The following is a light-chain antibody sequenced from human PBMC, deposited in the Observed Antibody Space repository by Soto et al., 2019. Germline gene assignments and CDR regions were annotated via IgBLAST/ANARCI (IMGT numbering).Light chain of an antibody. CDR3: QQYNNWYT. CDR1: QSVSSN. V-gene: IGKV3-15*01. Sequence: EIVMTQSPATLSVSPGERATLSCRASQSVSSNLAWYQQKPGQTPRLLIYGASTRATGIPARFSGSGSGTEFTLTISSLQSEDLAVYDCQQYNNWYTFGQGTKLEIK. CDR2: GAS. J-gene: IGKJ2*01.